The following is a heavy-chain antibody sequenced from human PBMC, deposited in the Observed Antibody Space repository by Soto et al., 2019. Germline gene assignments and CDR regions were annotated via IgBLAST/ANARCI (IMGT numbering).Heavy chain of an antibody. CDR3: ARAGQYYDSSGYAN. V-gene: IGHV1-18*01. J-gene: IGHJ4*02. D-gene: IGHD3-22*01. CDR1: GYSFATSG. Sequence: QVTLVQSGTEVKKPGASMKVSCKASGYSFATSGISWVRQAPGQGLEWMGWISVYNGNTNYDQKLRDRVTMTTDTSTSTAYLELRSLRSDDSAVYYCARAGQYYDSSGYANWGQGTLVTVSS. CDR2: ISVYNGNT.